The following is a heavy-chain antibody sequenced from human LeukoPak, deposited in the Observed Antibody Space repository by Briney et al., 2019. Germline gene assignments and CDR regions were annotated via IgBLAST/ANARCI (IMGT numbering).Heavy chain of an antibody. V-gene: IGHV3-7*05. Sequence: GGSLRLSCAASGFTVSSNYMSWVRQAPGKGLEWVANIKPDGSEIYYMDSVKGRFIISRDNAKNSLYLQMNSLRAEDTAIYYCASQTSAKGFDFWGQGTLVTVSS. CDR2: IKPDGSEI. J-gene: IGHJ4*02. CDR3: ASQTSAKGFDF. D-gene: IGHD2-2*01. CDR1: GFTVSSNY.